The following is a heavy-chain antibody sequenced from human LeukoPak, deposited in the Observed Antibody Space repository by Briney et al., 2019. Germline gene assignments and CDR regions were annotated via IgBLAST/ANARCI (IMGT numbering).Heavy chain of an antibody. CDR1: GFTFSSYG. CDR3: AKDAHYVWGSYRYTPGLQYYFDY. V-gene: IGHV3-23*01. CDR2: ISGSGGST. D-gene: IGHD3-16*02. J-gene: IGHJ4*02. Sequence: GGSLRLSCAASGFTFSSYGMSWVRQAPGKGLEWVSAISGSGGSTYYADSVKGRFTISRDNSKNTLYLQMNSLRAEDTAVYYCAKDAHYVWGSYRYTPGLQYYFDYWGQGTLVTVSS.